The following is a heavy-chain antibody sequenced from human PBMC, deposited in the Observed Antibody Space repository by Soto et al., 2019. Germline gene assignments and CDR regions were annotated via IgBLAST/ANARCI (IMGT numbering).Heavy chain of an antibody. CDR3: AKVGDSGKDY. Sequence: EVQLVESGGGLVQPGGSLRLSCAASGFTVSSNYMSWVRQAPGKGLEWVSVIYSGGSTYYADSVKGRFTISRDNSKNTRYLKRNSLRAEDTVVYSCAKVGDSGKDYWGQGTLVTVSS. CDR1: GFTVSSNY. CDR2: IYSGGST. J-gene: IGHJ4*02. D-gene: IGHD4-17*01. V-gene: IGHV3-66*01.